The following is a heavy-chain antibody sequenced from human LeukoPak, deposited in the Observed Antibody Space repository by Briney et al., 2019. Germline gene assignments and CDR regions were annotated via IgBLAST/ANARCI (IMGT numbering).Heavy chain of an antibody. J-gene: IGHJ4*02. D-gene: IGHD1-26*01. V-gene: IGHV1-2*02. CDR2: INPNSGGT. CDR3: AREGDDYFDY. CDR1: GYTFNTYG. Sequence: ASVKVSCKASGYTFNTYGITWVRQAPGQGLEWMGWINPNSGGTNYAQKFQGRVTMTRDTSISTAYMELSRLRSDDTAVYYCAREGDDYFDYWGQGTLVTVSS.